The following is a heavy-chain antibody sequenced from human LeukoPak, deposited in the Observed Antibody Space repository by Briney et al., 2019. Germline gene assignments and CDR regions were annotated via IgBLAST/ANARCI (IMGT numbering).Heavy chain of an antibody. D-gene: IGHD3-22*01. CDR1: GYTLTELS. CDR3: ATDRGYYDSSGHCH. Sequence: ASVKVSCKVSGYTLTELSMHWVRQAPGKGLEWMGGFDPEDGETIYAQKFQGRVTMTEDTSTDTAYMELSSLRSEDTAVYYCATDRGYYDSSGHCHWGQGTLVTVSS. J-gene: IGHJ4*02. CDR2: FDPEDGET. V-gene: IGHV1-24*01.